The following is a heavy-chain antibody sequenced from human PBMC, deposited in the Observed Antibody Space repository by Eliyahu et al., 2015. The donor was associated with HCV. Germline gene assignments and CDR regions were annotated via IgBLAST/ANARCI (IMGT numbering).Heavy chain of an antibody. D-gene: IGHD1-14*01. V-gene: IGHV4-31*03. CDR2: IYYSGST. J-gene: IGHJ3*02. CDR3: ARPKGRGRNAFDI. Sequence: QVQLQESGPGLVKPSQTLSLTCTVSGGSISSGGYXWSXIRPHPGKGLEWIGYIYYSGSTYYNPSLKSRVTISVDTSKNQFSLKLSSVTAADTAVYYCARPKGRGRNAFDIWGQGTMVTVSS. CDR1: GGSISSGGYX.